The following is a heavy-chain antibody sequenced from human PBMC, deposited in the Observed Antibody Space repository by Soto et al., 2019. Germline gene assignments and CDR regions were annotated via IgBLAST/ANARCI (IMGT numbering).Heavy chain of an antibody. CDR2: IYHSGST. Sequence: SETLSLTCAVSGGSISSSNWRSWVRQPPGKGLEWIGEIYHSGSTNYNPSLKSRVTISVDKSKNQFSLKLSSVTAADTAVYYCARDRPSLAAADHYFDYWGQGTLVTVSS. CDR1: GGSISSSNW. V-gene: IGHV4-4*02. CDR3: ARDRPSLAAADHYFDY. D-gene: IGHD6-13*01. J-gene: IGHJ4*02.